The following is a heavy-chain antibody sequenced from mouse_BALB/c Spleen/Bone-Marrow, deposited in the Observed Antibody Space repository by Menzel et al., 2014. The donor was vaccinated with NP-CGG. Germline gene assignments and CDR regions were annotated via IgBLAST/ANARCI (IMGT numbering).Heavy chain of an antibody. D-gene: IGHD2-4*01. CDR1: GYTFTSYY. J-gene: IGHJ2*01. Sequence: QVQLQQPGPERVKPGASVRISCKASGYTFTSYYIHWVKQRPGQGLEWIGWIYPGNVNTQYNEKFMGKATLTADKSSSTAYMQLSSLTSEDSAVYFCARGITTRGGDCWGQGTTLTVSS. CDR2: IYPGNVNT. CDR3: ARGITTRGGDC. V-gene: IGHV1S56*01.